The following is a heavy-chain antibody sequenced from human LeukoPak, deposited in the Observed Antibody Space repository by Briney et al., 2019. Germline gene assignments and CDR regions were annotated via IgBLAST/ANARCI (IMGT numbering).Heavy chain of an antibody. CDR3: ARVRRVYDFWSGYYSEECFDC. D-gene: IGHD3-3*01. Sequence: ASVKVSCKASGYTFTSYYMHWVRQAPGQGLEWMGIINPSGGSTSYAQKFQGRVTMTRDTSTSTVYMELSSLRSEDTAVYYCARVRRVYDFWSGYYSEECFDCWGQGTLVTVSS. CDR2: INPSGGST. J-gene: IGHJ4*02. V-gene: IGHV1-46*01. CDR1: GYTFTSYY.